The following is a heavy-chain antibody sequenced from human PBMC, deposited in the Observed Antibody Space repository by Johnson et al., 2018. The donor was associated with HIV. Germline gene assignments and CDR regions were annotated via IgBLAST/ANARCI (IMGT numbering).Heavy chain of an antibody. CDR2: ISYDGSNK. CDR3: VGGWDAFDI. V-gene: IGHV3-30-3*01. Sequence: QVQLVESGGGVVQPGRSLRLSCAASGFTFSSYAMHWVRQAPGKGLEWVAVISYDGSNKYYADSVKGRFTISRDNSKNTLYLQMNSLSAGDPAVYYCVGGWDAFDIWGQGTMVTVSS. D-gene: IGHD3-16*01. CDR1: GFTFSSYA. J-gene: IGHJ3*02.